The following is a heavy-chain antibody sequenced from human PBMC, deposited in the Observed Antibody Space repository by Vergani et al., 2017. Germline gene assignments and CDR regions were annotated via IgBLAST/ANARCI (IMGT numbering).Heavy chain of an antibody. Sequence: QVQLVESGGGVVQPGGSLRLSCAASGFTFSSYGMHWVRQAPGKGLEWVATISFDGNKKDYTEAVRGRFTISRDNAKNSLYLDMSSLRAEDTAVYYCVRDVRVSRTWGQGTLVAVSS. CDR2: ISFDGNKK. CDR1: GFTFSSYG. CDR3: VRDVRVSRT. V-gene: IGHV3-33*05. J-gene: IGHJ3*01.